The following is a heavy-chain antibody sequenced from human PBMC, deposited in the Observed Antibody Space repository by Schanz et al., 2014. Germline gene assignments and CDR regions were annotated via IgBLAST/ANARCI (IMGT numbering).Heavy chain of an antibody. D-gene: IGHD2-8*01. CDR1: GFTFSDYY. CDR3: ARDMLRRYGALEI. J-gene: IGHJ3*02. V-gene: IGHV3-11*06. CDR2: VSSNNIYT. Sequence: PLVESGGGLVKPGGSLRLSCTASGFTFSDYYMTWIRQAPGQGLEWVSYVSSNNIYTKYADSVRGRFTISRDNAKNSLFLQMNSLRADDTAVYYCARDMLRRYGALEIWGRGTMVTVSS.